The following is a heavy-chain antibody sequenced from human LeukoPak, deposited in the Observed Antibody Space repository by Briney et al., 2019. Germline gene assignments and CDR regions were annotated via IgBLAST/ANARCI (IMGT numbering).Heavy chain of an antibody. Sequence: SETLSLTCTVSGGSISSGGYYWSWIRQHPGKGLEWIGYIYYSGSTYYNPSLKSRVTISVDTSKNQFSLKLSSVTAADTAVYYCARGTITMIVVPFLGAFDIWGQGTMVTVSS. D-gene: IGHD3-22*01. CDR3: ARGTITMIVVPFLGAFDI. J-gene: IGHJ3*02. CDR1: GGSISSGGYY. V-gene: IGHV4-31*03. CDR2: IYYSGST.